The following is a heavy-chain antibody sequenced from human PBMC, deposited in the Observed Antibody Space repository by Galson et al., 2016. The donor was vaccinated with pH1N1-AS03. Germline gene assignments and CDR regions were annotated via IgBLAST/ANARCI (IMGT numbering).Heavy chain of an antibody. J-gene: IGHJ4*02. CDR3: ARLYDVWSGYPSFDY. CDR2: ISYSGFT. Sequence: SETLSLTCTISGSSITTNYWVWIRQPPGKGLQWIGYISYSGFTNYNHSLKSRVTISVDTSKNQFSLKLSSVTAADTAVYFCARLYDVWSGYPSFDYWGQGTLVTVSS. D-gene: IGHD3-3*01. V-gene: IGHV4-59*01. CDR1: GSSITTNY.